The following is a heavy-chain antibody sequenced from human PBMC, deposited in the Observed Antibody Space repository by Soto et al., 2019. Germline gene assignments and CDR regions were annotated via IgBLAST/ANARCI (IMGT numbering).Heavy chain of an antibody. Sequence: ASVKVSCKTSGYTFTGFYLHWLRQAPGEGPEWIGDINPNTGATNYARRFQGRVSTTRDTSISTAYMELSSLRSDDTAVYYCARRASGNWLGVYFDFWGQGTLVTSPQ. CDR3: ARRASGNWLGVYFDF. CDR2: INPNTGAT. D-gene: IGHD1-1*01. J-gene: IGHJ4*02. V-gene: IGHV1-2*02. CDR1: GYTFTGFY.